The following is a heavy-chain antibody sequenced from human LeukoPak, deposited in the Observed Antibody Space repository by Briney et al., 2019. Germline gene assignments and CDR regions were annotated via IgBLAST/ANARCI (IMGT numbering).Heavy chain of an antibody. V-gene: IGHV3-30*03. J-gene: IGHJ3*02. CDR3: ARDKPDAFDI. Sequence: PGGSLRLSCAASGFTFSSYGMHWVRQAPGKGLEWVAVISYDGSNKYYADSVEGRFTISRDNSKNTLNLQMNSLRAEDTAVYYCARDKPDAFDIWGQGTMVTVSS. CDR2: ISYDGSNK. CDR1: GFTFSSYG.